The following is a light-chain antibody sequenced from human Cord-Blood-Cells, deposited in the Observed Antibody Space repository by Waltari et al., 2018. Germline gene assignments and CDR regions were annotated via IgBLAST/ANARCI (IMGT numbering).Light chain of an antibody. CDR2: DAS. Sequence: DIQMTQSPSTLSASVGDRVTITCRASQSISSWLAWYQQKPGKAPKLLIYDASSLESGVPSRFSGSGSGTEFTLTISSLQPDDFATYYCQQYNSDSPTCGQGTKVEIK. J-gene: IGKJ1*01. V-gene: IGKV1-5*01. CDR1: QSISSW. CDR3: QQYNSDSPT.